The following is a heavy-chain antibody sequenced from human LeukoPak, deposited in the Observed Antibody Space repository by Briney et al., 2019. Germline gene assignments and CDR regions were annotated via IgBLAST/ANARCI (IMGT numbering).Heavy chain of an antibody. D-gene: IGHD4-23*01. J-gene: IGHJ6*02. V-gene: IGHV1-2*02. CDR2: INPNSGGT. Sequence: GASVKVSCKASGYTFTGYYMHWVRRAPGQGLEWMGWINPNSGGTNYAQKFQGRVTMTRDTSISTAYMELSRLRPDDTAVYYCARDTGYAVVTDSYYYGMDVWGQGTTVTVSS. CDR3: ARDTGYAVVTDSYYYGMDV. CDR1: GYTFTGYY.